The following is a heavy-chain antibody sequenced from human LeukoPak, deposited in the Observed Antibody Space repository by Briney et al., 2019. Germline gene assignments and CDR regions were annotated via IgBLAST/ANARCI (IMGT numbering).Heavy chain of an antibody. CDR3: AKGRSGYGDYEFDY. Sequence: GGSLRLSCTASGFTFSTYGMHWVRQAPGKGLEWVAVLSSDGSNRYYADSVKGRFTISRDNSKNTLYVQMNSLRPEDTAVYYCAKGRSGYGDYEFDYWGQGTLVTVSS. D-gene: IGHD4-17*01. CDR2: LSSDGSNR. J-gene: IGHJ4*02. V-gene: IGHV3-30*18. CDR1: GFTFSTYG.